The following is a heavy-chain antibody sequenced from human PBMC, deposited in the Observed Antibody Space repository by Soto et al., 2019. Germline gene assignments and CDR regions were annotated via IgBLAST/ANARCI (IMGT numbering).Heavy chain of an antibody. D-gene: IGHD1-7*01. J-gene: IGHJ4*02. Sequence: EVQLVESGGGLVQPGGSLRLSCAASGFTSSSYWMSWVRQVPGRGLEWVANINQDGSEKYYGDSVRGRFTISRDNAKNSLYLQMNSLRAEDTAVYYCASAPNWNYGYWGQGTLVTVSS. CDR1: GFTSSSYW. CDR2: INQDGSEK. V-gene: IGHV3-7*01. CDR3: ASAPNWNYGY.